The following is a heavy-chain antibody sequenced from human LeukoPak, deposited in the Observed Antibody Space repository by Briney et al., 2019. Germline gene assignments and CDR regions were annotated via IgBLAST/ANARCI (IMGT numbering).Heavy chain of an antibody. CDR1: GGSVSSYY. V-gene: IGHV4-59*08. D-gene: IGHD6-13*01. Sequence: SETLSLTCTVSGGSVSSYYWSWIRQPPGKGLEWIGFIYYSGSTNYNPSLKSRVTISVDTSKNQFSLKLSSVTAADTAVYYCARLGQYNGTWYDAQFWGQGTLVTVSS. J-gene: IGHJ4*02. CDR3: ARLGQYNGTWYDAQF. CDR2: IYYSGST.